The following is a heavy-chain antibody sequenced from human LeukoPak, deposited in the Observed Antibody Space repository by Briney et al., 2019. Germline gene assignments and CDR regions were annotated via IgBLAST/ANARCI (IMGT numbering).Heavy chain of an antibody. CDR3: ARGGHRGYSYGFDY. V-gene: IGHV4-59*01. D-gene: IGHD5-18*01. CDR1: GGSISSYY. Sequence: PSETLSLTCTVSGGSISSYYWSWIRQPPGKGLEWIGYIYYSGSTNYNPSLKSRVTISVDTSKNQFPLKLSSVTAADTAVYYCARGGHRGYSYGFDYWGQGTLVTVSS. J-gene: IGHJ4*02. CDR2: IYYSGST.